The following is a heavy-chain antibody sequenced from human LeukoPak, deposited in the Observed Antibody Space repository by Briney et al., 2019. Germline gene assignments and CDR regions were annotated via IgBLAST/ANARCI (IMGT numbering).Heavy chain of an antibody. D-gene: IGHD3-22*01. J-gene: IGHJ6*02. Sequence: GGTLRLSCAASGFTFSSYGMHWVRHAPGQGLEWVAVIRYDGSNNYYADSVKGRFTISRDNSKNTLYLQMNSLRAEDTAVCYCAREGDSSGYYGMDVWGQGTTVSVSS. CDR1: GFTFSSYG. V-gene: IGHV3-33*01. CDR2: IRYDGSNN. CDR3: AREGDSSGYYGMDV.